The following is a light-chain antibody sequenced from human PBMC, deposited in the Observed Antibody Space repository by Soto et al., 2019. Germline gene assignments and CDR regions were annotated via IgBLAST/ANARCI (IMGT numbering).Light chain of an antibody. CDR2: QDS. Sequence: SYELTQPPSVSVSPGQTASITCSGAKLGDKYACWYQQKPGQSPVLVIYQDSKRPSGIPERFSGSNSGNTATLTISGTQAMDEADYYCQAWDSSTSLVFGTGTKLNVL. CDR3: QAWDSSTSLV. J-gene: IGLJ1*01. V-gene: IGLV3-1*01. CDR1: KLGDKY.